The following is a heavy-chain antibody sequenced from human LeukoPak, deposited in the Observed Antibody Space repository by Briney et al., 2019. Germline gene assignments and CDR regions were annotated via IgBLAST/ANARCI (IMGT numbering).Heavy chain of an antibody. CDR3: ARDEGLITMVRGVPDY. CDR1: GFTFSSYS. CDR2: ISSSSSYI. J-gene: IGHJ4*02. Sequence: PGGSLRLSCAASGFTFSSYSMNWVRQAPGKGLEWVSSISSSSSYIYYADSVKGRFTISRDNAKNSLYLQMNSLRAEDTAVYYCARDEGLITMVRGVPDYWGQGTLVTVSS. V-gene: IGHV3-21*01. D-gene: IGHD3-10*01.